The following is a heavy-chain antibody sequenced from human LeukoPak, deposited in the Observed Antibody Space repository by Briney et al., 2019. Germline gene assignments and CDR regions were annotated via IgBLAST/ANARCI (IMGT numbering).Heavy chain of an antibody. D-gene: IGHD4-11*01. CDR1: GGSISTYY. Sequence: SETLSLTCTVSGGSISTYYWSWIRQPPEKGLEWVGYIHYTGATSYNPSLESRVTMSVDTSKNQLSLRLNSVSAADTAVYYCAREYSSSEDWGQGILVTVSS. J-gene: IGHJ4*02. CDR2: IHYTGAT. V-gene: IGHV4-59*01. CDR3: AREYSSSED.